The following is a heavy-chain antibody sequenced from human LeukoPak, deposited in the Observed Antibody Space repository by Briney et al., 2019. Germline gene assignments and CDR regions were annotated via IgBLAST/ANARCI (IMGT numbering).Heavy chain of an antibody. CDR1: GGSMSSYY. CDR3: ARVDYPRPGPEPGYGYYYNMDV. J-gene: IGHJ6*03. Sequence: SETLSLTCSVSGGSMSSYYWSWIRQPAGKGLEWIGRLYTSGSTNYNPSLKSRVTLSLDNSKNQFYLKLDSVTAADTAVYYCARVDYPRPGPEPGYGYYYNMDVWGKGITVTVSS. D-gene: IGHD5-18*01. V-gene: IGHV4-4*07. CDR2: LYTSGST.